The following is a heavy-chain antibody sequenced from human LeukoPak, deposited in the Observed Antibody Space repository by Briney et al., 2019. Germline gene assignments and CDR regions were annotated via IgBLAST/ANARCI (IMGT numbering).Heavy chain of an antibody. CDR2: MNPNNGNT. CDR3: ARDNSVGDYAWWFDP. Sequence: ASVKVSCKASGYTFTSYDIQWVRQATGQGLEWMGWMNPNNGNTGYAQKFQGRVTMTRNTSISTDYMELSSLRSEDTAVYYCARDNSVGDYAWWFDPWGQGTLVTVSS. V-gene: IGHV1-8*01. J-gene: IGHJ5*02. D-gene: IGHD1-26*01. CDR1: GYTFTSYD.